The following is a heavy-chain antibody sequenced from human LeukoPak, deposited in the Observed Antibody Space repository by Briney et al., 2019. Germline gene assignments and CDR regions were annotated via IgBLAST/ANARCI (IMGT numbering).Heavy chain of an antibody. Sequence: GGSLRLSCAVSGFTFDDYAMHWVRQVPGKGLEWVSGINWNSDSICYADSVKGRFTTSRDNAKNSLYLQMNSLRVEDTAVYYCAKSSSSYNAFDYWGQGTLVTVSS. D-gene: IGHD2-2*01. V-gene: IGHV3-9*01. J-gene: IGHJ4*02. CDR1: GFTFDDYA. CDR3: AKSSSSYNAFDY. CDR2: INWNSDSI.